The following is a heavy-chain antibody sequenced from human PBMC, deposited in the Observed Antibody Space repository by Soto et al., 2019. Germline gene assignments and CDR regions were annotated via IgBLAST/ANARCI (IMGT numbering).Heavy chain of an antibody. CDR2: IYYSGST. CDR1: GGSISSYY. CDR3: ARSGYSSGWYYFDY. D-gene: IGHD6-19*01. Sequence: SETLSLTCTVSGGSISSYYWSWIRQPPGKGLEWIGYIYYSGSTNYNPSLKSRVTISVDTSKNQFSLKLSSVTAADTAVYYCARSGYSSGWYYFDYWGQGTLVTAPQ. V-gene: IGHV4-59*01. J-gene: IGHJ4*02.